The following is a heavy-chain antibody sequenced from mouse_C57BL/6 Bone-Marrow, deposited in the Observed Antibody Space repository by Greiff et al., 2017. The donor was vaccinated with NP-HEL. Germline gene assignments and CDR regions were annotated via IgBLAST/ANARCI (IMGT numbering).Heavy chain of an antibody. Sequence: EVQLQQSGAELVRPGASVKLSCTASGFNITDDYMHWVKQRPEQGLEWIGWIDPENGDTEYASKFQGKATITADPSSNTAYLQLSSLTSEDTAVDYCTTYGNYGWFAYWGQGTLVTVSA. D-gene: IGHD2-10*02. J-gene: IGHJ3*01. V-gene: IGHV14-4*01. CDR1: GFNITDDY. CDR2: IDPENGDT. CDR3: TTYGNYGWFAY.